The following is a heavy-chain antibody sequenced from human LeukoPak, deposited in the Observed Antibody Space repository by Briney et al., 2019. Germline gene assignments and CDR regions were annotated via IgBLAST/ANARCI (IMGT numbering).Heavy chain of an antibody. J-gene: IGHJ3*02. CDR1: GFTVSSNY. Sequence: GGSLRLSCAASGFTVSSNYMSWVRQAPGKGLGWVSVIYSGGSTYYADSVKGRFTISRDNSKNTLYLQMNSLRAEDTAVYYCAREGVTSAFDIWGQGTMVTVSS. CDR2: IYSGGST. V-gene: IGHV3-66*01. CDR3: AREGVTSAFDI. D-gene: IGHD3-10*01.